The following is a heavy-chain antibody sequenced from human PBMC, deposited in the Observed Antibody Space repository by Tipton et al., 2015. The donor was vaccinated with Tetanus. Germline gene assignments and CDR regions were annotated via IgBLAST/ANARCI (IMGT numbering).Heavy chain of an antibody. CDR3: ARHLYGYWFDP. D-gene: IGHD3-10*01. CDR2: IYFEGST. V-gene: IGHV4-39*01. J-gene: IGHJ5*02. Sequence: GGSISDKKYYWGWIRQPPGRGLEWIASIYFEGSTYYSPSLKSRVTIAVDRSQNVFSLNLTSVTAADTAVYYCARHLYGYWFDPWGQGALVTVSS. CDR1: GGSISDKKYY.